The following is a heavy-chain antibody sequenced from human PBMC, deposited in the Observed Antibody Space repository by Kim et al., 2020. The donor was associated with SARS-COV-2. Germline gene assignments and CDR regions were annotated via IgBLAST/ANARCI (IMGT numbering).Heavy chain of an antibody. D-gene: IGHD6-19*01. CDR3: TRVNPIAGGWYDAFDI. CDR1: GFTFSGST. CDR2: IRSKANSYAT. V-gene: IGHV3-73*01. Sequence: LSLTCAAFGFTFSGSTLHWVRQASGKGLEWVGRIRSKANSYATAYAASVKGRFTISRDDSKNTAYLQMNSLKTEDTAVYYCTRVNPIAGGWYDAFDIWGQGTMVTVSS. J-gene: IGHJ3*02.